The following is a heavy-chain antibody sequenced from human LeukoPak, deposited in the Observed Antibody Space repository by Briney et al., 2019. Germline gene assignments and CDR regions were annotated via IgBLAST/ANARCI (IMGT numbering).Heavy chain of an antibody. J-gene: IGHJ4*02. CDR1: AFTFDDYA. V-gene: IGHV3-43D*04. CDR2: ISWDGGST. D-gene: IGHD3-10*01. CDR3: AKDIRAEPHGSGSFFDY. Sequence: GGSLRLSCAASAFTFDDYAMHWVRQAPGKGLEWVSLISWDGGSTHYADSVKGRFTISRDNSKNSLYLQMNSLRAEDTALYYCAKDIRAEPHGSGSFFDYWGQGTLVTVSS.